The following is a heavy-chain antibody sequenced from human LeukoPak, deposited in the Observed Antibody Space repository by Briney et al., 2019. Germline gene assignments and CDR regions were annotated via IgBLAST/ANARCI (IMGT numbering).Heavy chain of an antibody. CDR2: IRYDASNK. J-gene: IGHJ4*02. D-gene: IGHD3-22*01. CDR1: GFTLRSYG. CDR3: AKDPTHYRVWDDYDSTVLSY. V-gene: IGHV3-30*02. Sequence: GGSLRLSCAASGFTLRSYGMHWVRQAPGKGLEWAAFIRYDASNKYYADSVKGRFTISRDNSKNTLYLQMNSLRAADTAVYYCAKDPTHYRVWDDYDSTVLSYWGQGTLVTVSS.